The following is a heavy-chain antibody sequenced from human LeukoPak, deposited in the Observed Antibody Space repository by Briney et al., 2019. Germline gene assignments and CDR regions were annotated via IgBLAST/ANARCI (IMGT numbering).Heavy chain of an antibody. CDR2: ISGGGGST. Sequence: GGSLRLSCAASGFTFTSYSMNWVRQAPGKGLEWVSTISGGGGSTYYADSVKGRFTISRDNSKNSLYLQVNSLRAEDTAVYYCAKGGKWDVTPFDYWGQGTLVTVSS. V-gene: IGHV3-23*01. CDR1: GFTFTSYS. D-gene: IGHD1-26*01. CDR3: AKGGKWDVTPFDY. J-gene: IGHJ4*02.